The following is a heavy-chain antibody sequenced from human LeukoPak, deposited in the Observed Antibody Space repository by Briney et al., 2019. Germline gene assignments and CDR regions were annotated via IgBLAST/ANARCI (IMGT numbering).Heavy chain of an antibody. J-gene: IGHJ4*02. CDR2: IYHSGST. Sequence: SETLSLTCTVSGYSISSGYYWGWIRPPPGKGLEWIGSIYHSGSTYYNPSLKSRVTISVDTSKNQFSLKLSSVTAADTAVYYCARDEGGWLRRGTDFDYWGQGTLVTVSS. CDR1: GYSISSGYY. CDR3: ARDEGGWLRRGTDFDY. V-gene: IGHV4-38-2*02. D-gene: IGHD5-12*01.